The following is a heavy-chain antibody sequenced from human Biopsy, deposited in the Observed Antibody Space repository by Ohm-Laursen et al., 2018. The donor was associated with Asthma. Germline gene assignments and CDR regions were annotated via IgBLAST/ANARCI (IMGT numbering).Heavy chain of an antibody. Sequence: SLRLSCSAAGFVFSQCGMHWVRQGPGKGLEWVAFVSSDGHDKFYEDSVKGRFTISRDNSRNRLYLQINRLTVEESALYFCARQSGQDFPDTSAFDIWGQGTKVAVSS. CDR2: VSSDGHDK. V-gene: IGHV3-30*03. D-gene: IGHD3-22*01. J-gene: IGHJ3*02. CDR1: GFVFSQCG. CDR3: ARQSGQDFPDTSAFDI.